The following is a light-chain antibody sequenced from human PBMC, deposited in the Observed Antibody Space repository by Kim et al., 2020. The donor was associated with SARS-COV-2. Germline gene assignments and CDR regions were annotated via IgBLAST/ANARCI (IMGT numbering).Light chain of an antibody. CDR3: QQCHSLPLT. Sequence: ASVGDRVTLTCRTSQIINNFLNWYQQVPGKAPKLLVFGASNLQGGVPSRFSGGGSGTDFTLTISSLQPEDFATYYCQQCHSLPLTFGGGTKVDIK. J-gene: IGKJ4*01. V-gene: IGKV1-39*01. CDR1: QIINNF. CDR2: GAS.